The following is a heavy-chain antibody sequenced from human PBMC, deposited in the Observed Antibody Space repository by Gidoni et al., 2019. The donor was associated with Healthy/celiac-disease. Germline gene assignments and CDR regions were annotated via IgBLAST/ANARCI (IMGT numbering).Heavy chain of an antibody. CDR2: IYTSGST. J-gene: IGHJ4*02. Sequence: QVQLQESGPGLVTPSETLSLTCPVSGGSISSYYWSWIRQPAGKGLEWIGRIYTSGSTNYNPSLKSRVTMSVDTSKNQFSLKLSSVTAADTAVYYCARVYGGYSYGLGWGYFDYWGQGTLVTVSS. CDR1: GGSISSYY. V-gene: IGHV4-4*07. D-gene: IGHD5-18*01. CDR3: ARVYGGYSYGLGWGYFDY.